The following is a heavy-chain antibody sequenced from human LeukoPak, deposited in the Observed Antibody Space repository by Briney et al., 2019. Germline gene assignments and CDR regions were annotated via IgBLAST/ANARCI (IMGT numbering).Heavy chain of an antibody. CDR1: GFTFSRYS. Sequence: GSLRLSCAASGFTFSRYSMNWVRQAPGKGLEWVSSISSSSSYIYYADSVKGRFTISRDNTKNSLYLQMNSLRAEDTAVYYCARDSKYCSSTSCYPHWGQGTLVTVSS. D-gene: IGHD2-2*01. CDR3: ARDSKYCSSTSCYPH. J-gene: IGHJ4*02. CDR2: ISSSSSYI. V-gene: IGHV3-21*01.